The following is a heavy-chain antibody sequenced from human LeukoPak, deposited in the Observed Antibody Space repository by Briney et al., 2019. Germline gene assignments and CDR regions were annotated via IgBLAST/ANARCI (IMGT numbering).Heavy chain of an antibody. CDR1: GYTFTSYD. Sequence: AASVKVSCKASGYTFTSYDINWVRQATGQGLEWMGWMNPNSGNTGYAQKFQGRVTITRNTSISTAYMELSSLRSEDTAVYYCARAGTGYSSSWAPGGAFDIWGQGTMVTVSS. CDR2: MNPNSGNT. V-gene: IGHV1-8*03. CDR3: ARAGTGYSSSWAPGGAFDI. D-gene: IGHD6-13*01. J-gene: IGHJ3*02.